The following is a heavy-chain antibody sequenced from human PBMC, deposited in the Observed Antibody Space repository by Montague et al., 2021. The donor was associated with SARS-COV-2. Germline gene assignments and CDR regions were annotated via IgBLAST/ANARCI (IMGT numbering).Heavy chain of an antibody. Sequence: SLRLSCAASGFTFSNFWMTWVRQAPGKGLEWVANIKGDGNKKNYVDSVKGRFTISRDNAQNSLYLQMNSLRAEDTALYYCAREDGRGDVLTAYYDVFDIWGQGTMVTVSS. V-gene: IGHV3-7*01. CDR3: AREDGRGDVLTAYYDVFDI. CDR1: GFTFSNFW. J-gene: IGHJ3*02. D-gene: IGHD3-9*01. CDR2: IKGDGNKK.